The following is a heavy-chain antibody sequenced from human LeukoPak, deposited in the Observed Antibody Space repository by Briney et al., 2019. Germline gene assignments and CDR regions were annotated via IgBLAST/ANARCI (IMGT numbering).Heavy chain of an antibody. Sequence: SETLSLTCAVYGGPFSGYYCSWIRQPPGKGLEWIGEINHSGSTNYNPPLKSRVTISVDTSKNQFSLKLSSVTAADTAVYYCARRRSGITMVRGVHSRYYFDYWGQGTLVTVSS. CDR3: ARRRSGITMVRGVHSRYYFDY. V-gene: IGHV4-34*01. CDR2: INHSGST. J-gene: IGHJ4*02. CDR1: GGPFSGYY. D-gene: IGHD3-10*01.